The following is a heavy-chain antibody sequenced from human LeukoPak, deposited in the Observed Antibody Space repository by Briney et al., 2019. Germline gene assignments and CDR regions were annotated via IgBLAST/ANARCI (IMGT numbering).Heavy chain of an antibody. CDR3: ASGKTTVVTFDY. CDR2: IYYSGST. V-gene: IGHV4-39*07. Sequence: WETLSLTCTVSGGSISSSSYYWGWIRQPPGKGLEWIGSIYYSGSTYYNPSLKSRVTISVDTSKNQFSLKLSSVTAADTAVYYCASGKTTVVTFDYWGQGTLVTVSS. J-gene: IGHJ4*02. D-gene: IGHD4-23*01. CDR1: GGSISSSSYY.